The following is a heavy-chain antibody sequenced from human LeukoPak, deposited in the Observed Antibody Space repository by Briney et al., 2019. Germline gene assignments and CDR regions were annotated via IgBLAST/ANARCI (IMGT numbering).Heavy chain of an antibody. CDR1: GFPFSSYG. J-gene: IGHJ3*02. Sequence: KSGGSLRLSCAASGFPFSSYGMAWVRQPPGKGLEWVAHMKRKIEGGTTVSAAPVKGRFTISGDESENTLYLQMTSLKSEDTAVYYCATEGYTYGYHAVDNWGQGTVVTVSS. D-gene: IGHD5-18*01. CDR2: MKRKIEGGTT. CDR3: ATEGYTYGYHAVDN. V-gene: IGHV3-15*01.